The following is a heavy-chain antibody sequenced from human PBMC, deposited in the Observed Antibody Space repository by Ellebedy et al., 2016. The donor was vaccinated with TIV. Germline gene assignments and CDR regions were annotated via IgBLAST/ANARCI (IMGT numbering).Heavy chain of an antibody. Sequence: SQTLSLTSXISGDCVSSNSAAWNWIRQPPSRGLEWLGRTYYRSKWSNDYAVSVKSRITINPDTSKNHFSLQLNSVTPEDTAVYYCARTGDRGRAFDNWGQGNLVTVSS. CDR2: TYYRSKWSN. CDR3: ARTGDRGRAFDN. CDR1: GDCVSSNSAA. J-gene: IGHJ4*02. D-gene: IGHD7-27*01. V-gene: IGHV6-1*01.